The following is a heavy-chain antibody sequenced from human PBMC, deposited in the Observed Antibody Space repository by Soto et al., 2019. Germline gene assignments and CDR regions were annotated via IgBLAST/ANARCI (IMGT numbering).Heavy chain of an antibody. CDR1: GFSFVSYW. D-gene: IGHD6-19*01. CDR3: VRDFRGAVAGSEFDH. CDR2: INGNADNS. J-gene: IGHJ4*02. V-gene: IGHV3-74*01. Sequence: EVQLAESGGGLVLTGGSLRLSCAASGFSFVSYWMHWVRQVPGEGLAWVSRINGNADNSDYADSVKGRFTISRDNAMNRLYLQMDSLRVDETGVYYCVRDFRGAVAGSEFDHWGQGTLVTVS.